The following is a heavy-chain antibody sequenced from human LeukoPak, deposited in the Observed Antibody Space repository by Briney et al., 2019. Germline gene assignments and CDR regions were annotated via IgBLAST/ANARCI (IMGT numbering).Heavy chain of an antibody. CDR3: AREDCSSTSCYPDY. V-gene: IGHV3-74*01. CDR2: INKDGSST. J-gene: IGHJ4*02. Sequence: GGSLRLSCAASGFTFSSYWMHWVRQAPGKGLVWVSRINKDGSSTSYADSVKGRFTISRDNAKNTLYLQMNSLRAEDTAVYYRAREDCSSTSCYPDYWGQGTLVTVSS. CDR1: GFTFSSYW. D-gene: IGHD2-2*01.